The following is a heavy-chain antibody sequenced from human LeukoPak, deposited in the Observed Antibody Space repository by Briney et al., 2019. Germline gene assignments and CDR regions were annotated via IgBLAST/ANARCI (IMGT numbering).Heavy chain of an antibody. CDR3: VKDRVDGSGSQFDS. J-gene: IGHJ4*02. D-gene: IGHD3-10*01. CDR1: GGSFSGYY. CDR2: ISGSGAMT. Sequence: ETLSLTCAVYGGSFSGYYWSWVRQAPGKGLEWVSSISGSGAMTYYADSVKGRFTISRDNAMDTLYLQMNNLRADDTAVYYCVKDRVDGSGSQFDSWGQGSLVIVSS. V-gene: IGHV3-23*01.